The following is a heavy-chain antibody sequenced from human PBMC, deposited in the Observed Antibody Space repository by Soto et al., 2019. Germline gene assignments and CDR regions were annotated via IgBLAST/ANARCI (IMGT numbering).Heavy chain of an antibody. D-gene: IGHD2-15*01. V-gene: IGHV4-30-2*01. CDR2: IYHSGST. CDR1: GAAINGGGYS. J-gene: IGHJ5*02. CDR3: ARDTIGYCSGGSCYSSWFDP. Sequence: TLSLTCSVSGAAINGGGYSWSWIRQPPGKGLEWIGYIYHSGSTYYNPSLKSRVTISVDRSKNQFSLKLSSVTAADTAVYYCARDTIGYCSGGSCYSSWFDPWGQGTLVTVSS.